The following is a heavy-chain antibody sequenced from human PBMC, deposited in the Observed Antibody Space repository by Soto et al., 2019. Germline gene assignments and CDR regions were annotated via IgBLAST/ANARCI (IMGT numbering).Heavy chain of an antibody. CDR3: ARGGIAVAGWFDP. V-gene: IGHV4-59*01. Sequence: SETLSLTCTVSGGSISSYYWSWIRQPPGKGLEWIGYIYYSGSTNYNPSLKSRVTISVDTSKNQFSLKLSSVTAADTAVYYCARGGIAVAGWFDPWGPGTLVTVSS. CDR2: IYYSGST. D-gene: IGHD6-19*01. CDR1: GGSISSYY. J-gene: IGHJ5*02.